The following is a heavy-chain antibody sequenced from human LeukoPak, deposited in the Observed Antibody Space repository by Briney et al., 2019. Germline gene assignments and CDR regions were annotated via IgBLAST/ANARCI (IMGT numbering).Heavy chain of an antibody. V-gene: IGHV3-15*01. CDR1: GFTFSSYA. Sequence: PGGSLRLSCAASGFTFSSYAMNWVRQAPGKGLEYIGRIKSITEGGTTYYAAPVKGRFTISRDDSKNTLYLQMNSLKIEDTALYYCTTDFRLWGQGTLVTVSS. CDR3: TTDFRL. CDR2: IKSITEGGTT. J-gene: IGHJ1*01.